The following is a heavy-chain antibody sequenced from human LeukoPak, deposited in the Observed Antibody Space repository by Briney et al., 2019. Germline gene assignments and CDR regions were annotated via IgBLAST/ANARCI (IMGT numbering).Heavy chain of an antibody. Sequence: GGSLRLSCAVSGFTFSTYSMNWVRQAPGKGLEWVSYISSSSSTIYYAASVKGRFTISRDNATNSLYLQMNSLKDEDTAVYYCAKDSDYYHSSGYYYAYFQHWGQGTLVTVSS. CDR1: GFTFSTYS. CDR3: AKDSDYYHSSGYYYAYFQH. J-gene: IGHJ1*01. V-gene: IGHV3-48*02. D-gene: IGHD3-22*01. CDR2: ISSSSSTI.